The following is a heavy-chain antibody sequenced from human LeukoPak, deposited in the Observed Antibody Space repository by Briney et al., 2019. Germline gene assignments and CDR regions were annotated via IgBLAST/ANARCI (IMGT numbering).Heavy chain of an antibody. CDR2: ISISGNTT. CDR1: GFTFTSHS. CDR3: ANEIRPNDY. J-gene: IGHJ4*02. V-gene: IGHV3-23*01. D-gene: IGHD4-17*01. Sequence: GGSLRLSCGPYGFTFTSHSMTWVRQAPGKGREWVSAISISGNTTYYADAVKGRFTISRDNSKNTVYLQMNSLRAEDTAVYYCANEIRPNDYWGQGTLVTVSS.